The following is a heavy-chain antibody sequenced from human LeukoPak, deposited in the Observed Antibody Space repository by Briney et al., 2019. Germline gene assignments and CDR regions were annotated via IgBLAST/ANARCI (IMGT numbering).Heavy chain of an antibody. Sequence: PGGSLRLSCAASGFTFSSYAMSWVRQAPGKGLEWVSAISASGGTTYYADSVRGRFTISRDNSKDTLYLQMISLRAEDTAVYHCAKGFHSDYCGNFHHWGQRTLVTVSS. V-gene: IGHV3-23*01. D-gene: IGHD2-21*01. CDR2: ISASGGTT. CDR3: AKGFHSDYCGNFHH. CDR1: GFTFSSYA. J-gene: IGHJ4*02.